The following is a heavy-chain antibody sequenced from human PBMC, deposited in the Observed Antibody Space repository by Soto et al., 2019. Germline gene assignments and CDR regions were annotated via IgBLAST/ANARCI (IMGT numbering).Heavy chain of an antibody. J-gene: IGHJ4*02. CDR3: AKELWVGAPAKYYFDY. CDR1: GFTFSSYA. CDR2: ISGSGGST. V-gene: IGHV3-23*01. Sequence: GGSLRLSCAASGFTFSSYAMSWVRQAPGKGLEWVSAISGSGGSTYYADSVKGRFTISRDNSKNTLYLQMNSLRAEDTAVYYCAKELWVGAPAKYYFDYWGQGTLVTVSS. D-gene: IGHD1-26*01.